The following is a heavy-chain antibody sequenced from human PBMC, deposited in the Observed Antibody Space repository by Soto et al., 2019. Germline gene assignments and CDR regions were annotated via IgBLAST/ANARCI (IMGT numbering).Heavy chain of an antibody. D-gene: IGHD6-6*01. J-gene: IGHJ5*02. V-gene: IGHV1-2*02. CDR1: GYTFTDYY. CDR2: INPNSGDT. Sequence: ASVKVSCKASGYTFTDYYIHWIRQAPGQGLECMGWINPNSGDTNYAQNFQGRVTMTRDTSISTAYMELSRLRSDDTALYYCARGLRRGAALRNNWFDPWGQGTLVTVSS. CDR3: ARGLRRGAALRNNWFDP.